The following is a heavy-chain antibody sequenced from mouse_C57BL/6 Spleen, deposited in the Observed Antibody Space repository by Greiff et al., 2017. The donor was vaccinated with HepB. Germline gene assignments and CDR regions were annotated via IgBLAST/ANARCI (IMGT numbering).Heavy chain of an antibody. Sequence: EVQLQQSGAELVRPGASVKLSCTASGFNIKDYYMHWVKQRPEQGLEWIGRIDPEDGDTEYAPKFQGKATMTADTSSNTAYLQLSSLTSEDTAVYYCTTGGYCSSRYFDYWGQGTTRTVSS. J-gene: IGHJ2*01. D-gene: IGHD1-1*01. CDR2: IDPEDGDT. CDR3: TTGGYCSSRYFDY. V-gene: IGHV14-1*01. CDR1: GFNIKDYY.